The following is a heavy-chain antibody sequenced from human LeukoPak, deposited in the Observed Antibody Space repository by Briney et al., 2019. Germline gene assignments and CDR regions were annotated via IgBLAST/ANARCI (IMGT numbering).Heavy chain of an antibody. J-gene: IGHJ4*02. V-gene: IGHV3-7*01. CDR3: ARGELLWFREPYDY. D-gene: IGHD3-10*01. CDR2: IKQDGSEK. CDR1: GFTFSSYG. Sequence: GGSLRLSCAASGFTFSSYGMHWVRQAPGKGLEWVANIKQDGSEKYYVDSVKGRFTISRDNAKNSLYLQMNSLRAEDTAVYYCARGELLWFREPYDYWGQGTLVTVSS.